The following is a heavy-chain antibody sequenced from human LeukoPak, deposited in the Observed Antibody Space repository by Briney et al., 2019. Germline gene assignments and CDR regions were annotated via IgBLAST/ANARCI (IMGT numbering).Heavy chain of an antibody. CDR2: ISYDGSNK. J-gene: IGHJ6*04. V-gene: IGHV3-30*04. CDR1: GFTFSSYA. CDR3: ARGMVRAKGYYYGMDV. D-gene: IGHD3-10*01. Sequence: PGRSLRLSCAASGFTFSSYAMHWVRQAPGKGLEWAAVISYDGSNKYYADSVKGRFTISRDNSKNTLYLQMNSLRAEDTAVYYCARGMVRAKGYYYGMDVWGKGTTVTVSS.